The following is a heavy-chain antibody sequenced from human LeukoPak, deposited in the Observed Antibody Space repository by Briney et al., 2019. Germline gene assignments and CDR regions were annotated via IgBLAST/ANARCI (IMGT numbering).Heavy chain of an antibody. CDR3: ARIRPETYYFDF. CDR2: IYYSGRT. D-gene: IGHD1-14*01. J-gene: IGHJ4*02. V-gene: IGHV4-31*03. Sequence: SETLSLTCTVPGSSLSSGADYWSWIRQHPGKCLEWIGYIYYSGRTSYKPSLKSRVTISVDTSNNQFFLKLSSLRAAGRADISCARIRPETYYFDFLGQGALVTVSS. CDR1: GSSLSSGADY.